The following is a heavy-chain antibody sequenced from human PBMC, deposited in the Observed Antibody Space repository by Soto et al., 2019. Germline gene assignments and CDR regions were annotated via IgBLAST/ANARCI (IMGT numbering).Heavy chain of an antibody. J-gene: IGHJ4*02. CDR1: GFTFSSYA. D-gene: IGHD3-16*02. V-gene: IGHV3-23*01. CDR3: AKVGLHDYVWGSYRPNTYFDY. Sequence: PGGSLRLSCAASGFTFSSYAMSWVRQAPGKGLEWVSAISGSGGSTYYADSVKGRFTISRDNSKNTLYLQMNSLRAEDTAVYYCAKVGLHDYVWGSYRPNTYFDYWGQGTLVTVSS. CDR2: ISGSGGST.